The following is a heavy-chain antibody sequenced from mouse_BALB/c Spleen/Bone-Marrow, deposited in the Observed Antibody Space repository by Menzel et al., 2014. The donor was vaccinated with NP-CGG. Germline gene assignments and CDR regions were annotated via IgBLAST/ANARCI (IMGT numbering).Heavy chain of an antibody. J-gene: IGHJ4*01. CDR2: IDPYNGGT. CDR3: ARALLGAMDY. Sequence: EVHLVESGPELVKPGASVKVSCKASGYVFTSYSMYWVKQSPGKSLEWIGYIDPYNGGTTYNQKFKGKATLTVDKSSSTAYMHLNSLTSEDSAVYYCARALLGAMDYWGQGTSATVSS. D-gene: IGHD1-1*01. CDR1: GYVFTSYS. V-gene: IGHV1S135*01.